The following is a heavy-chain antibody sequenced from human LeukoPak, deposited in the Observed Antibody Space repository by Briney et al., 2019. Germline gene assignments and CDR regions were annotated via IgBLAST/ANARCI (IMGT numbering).Heavy chain of an antibody. D-gene: IGHD2-2*01. J-gene: IGHJ3*02. CDR2: ISSSSSYI. CDR1: GFTFSSYS. V-gene: IGHV3-21*01. Sequence: GGSLRLSCAASGFTFSSYSMNWVRQAPWKGLEWVSSISSSSSYIYYADSVKGRFTISRDNAKNSLYLQMNSLRAEDTAVYYCARVWGCSSTSCYDAFDIWGQGTMVTVSS. CDR3: ARVWGCSSTSCYDAFDI.